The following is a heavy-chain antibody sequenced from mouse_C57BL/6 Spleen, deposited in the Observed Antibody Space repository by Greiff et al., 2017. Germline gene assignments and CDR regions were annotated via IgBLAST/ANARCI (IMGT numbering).Heavy chain of an antibody. CDR3: ARSEGHGGYFDV. V-gene: IGHV1-66*01. J-gene: IGHJ1*03. Sequence: VQGVESGPELVKPGASVKISCKASGYSFTSYYIHWVKQRPGQGLEWIGWIYPGSGNTKYNEKFKGKATLTADTSSSTAYMQLSSLTSEDSAVYYCARSEGHGGYFDVWGTGTTVTVSS. CDR2: IYPGSGNT. CDR1: GYSFTSYY.